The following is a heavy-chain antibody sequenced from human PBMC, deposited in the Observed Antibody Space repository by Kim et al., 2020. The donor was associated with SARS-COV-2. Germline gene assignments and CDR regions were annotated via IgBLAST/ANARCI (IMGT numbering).Heavy chain of an antibody. Sequence: SETLSLTCTVSGGSISSYYWSWIRQPPGKGLEWIGYIYYSGSTNYNPSLKSRVTISVDTSKNQFSLKLSSVTAADTAVYYCARDIEQQLVRRPSGWFDPWGQGTLVTVSS. CDR3: ARDIEQQLVRRPSGWFDP. D-gene: IGHD6-13*01. V-gene: IGHV4-59*13. CDR1: GGSISSYY. J-gene: IGHJ5*02. CDR2: IYYSGST.